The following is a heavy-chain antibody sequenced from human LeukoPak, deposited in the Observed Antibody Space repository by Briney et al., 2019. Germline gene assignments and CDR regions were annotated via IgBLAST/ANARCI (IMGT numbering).Heavy chain of an antibody. CDR2: ISYDGSNK. D-gene: IGHD2-15*01. J-gene: IGHJ6*03. CDR3: AKGIFCSGGSCYSKGYYYYMDV. CDR1: GFTFSSYG. V-gene: IGHV3-30*18. Sequence: GGSLRLSCAASGFTFSSYGMHWVRQAPGKGLEWVAVISYDGSNKYYADSVKGRFTISRDNSKNTLYLQMDSLRAEDTAVYYCAKGIFCSGGSCYSKGYYYYMDVWGKGTTVTVSS.